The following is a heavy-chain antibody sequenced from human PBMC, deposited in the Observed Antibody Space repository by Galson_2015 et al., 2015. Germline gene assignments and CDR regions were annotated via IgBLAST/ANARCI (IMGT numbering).Heavy chain of an antibody. CDR1: GFTFSSYS. Sequence: SLRLSCAASGFTFSSYSMNWVRQAPGKGLEWVSSISSSSSYIYYAGSVKGRFTISRDNAKNSLYLQMNSMRAEDTAVYYCARDSYDYIWWSPYYFDYSGQGTLFTVSS. D-gene: IGHD3-16*01. J-gene: IGHJ4*02. CDR2: ISSSSSYI. CDR3: ARDSYDYIWWSPYYFDY. V-gene: IGHV3-21*01.